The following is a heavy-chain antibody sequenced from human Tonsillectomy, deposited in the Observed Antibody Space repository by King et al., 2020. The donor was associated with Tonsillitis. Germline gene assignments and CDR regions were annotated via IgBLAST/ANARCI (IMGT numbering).Heavy chain of an antibody. CDR3: AREGTIWFGELCGWYFDL. J-gene: IGHJ2*01. CDR2: ISYDGSNK. CDR1: GFTFSSYG. V-gene: IGHV3-33*05. D-gene: IGHD3-10*01. Sequence: VQLVESGGGVVQPGRSLRLSCTASGFTFSSYGMHWVRQAPGKGLDWVAVISYDGSNKYYADSVKGRFTISRDNSKNTLYLQMNSLRAEDTAVYYCAREGTIWFGELCGWYFDLWGRGTLVTVSA.